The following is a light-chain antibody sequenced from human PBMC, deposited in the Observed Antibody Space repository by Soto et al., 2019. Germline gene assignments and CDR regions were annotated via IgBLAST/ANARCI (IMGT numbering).Light chain of an antibody. CDR1: QSISSN. CDR3: QQYHNWPPIT. V-gene: IGKV3-15*01. J-gene: IGKJ5*01. CDR2: GAS. Sequence: EIGRTQSPDTRAVSRGERATLSCRASQSISSNLAWYQKTPGPAHRLVIFGASTRATGIPARFSGSGSGTEFTPTISRLQPADFAVYSCQQYHNWPPITFGQGTRLEIK.